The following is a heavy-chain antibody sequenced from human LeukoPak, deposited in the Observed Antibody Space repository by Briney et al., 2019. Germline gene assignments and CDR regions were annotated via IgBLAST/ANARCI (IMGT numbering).Heavy chain of an antibody. V-gene: IGHV1-2*02. CDR1: GYTFTGYY. J-gene: IGHJ6*02. D-gene: IGHD6-19*01. CDR2: INPNSGGT. CDR3: ARDPGGAVAATAYYGMDV. Sequence: GASVTVSCKASGYTFTGYYMHWVRQAPGQGLEWMGWINPNSGGTNYAQKFQGRVTMTRDTSISTAYMELSRLRSDDTAVYYCARDPGGAVAATAYYGMDVWGQGTTVTVSS.